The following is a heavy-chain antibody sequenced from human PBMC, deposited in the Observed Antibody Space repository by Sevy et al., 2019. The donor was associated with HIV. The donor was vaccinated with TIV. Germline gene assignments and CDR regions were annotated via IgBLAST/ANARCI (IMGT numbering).Heavy chain of an antibody. V-gene: IGHV1-18*01. D-gene: IGHD1-26*01. CDR2: ISAYNGNT. J-gene: IGHJ4*02. CDR1: GYTFTSYG. CDR3: ARDRSGGPVGATYN. Sequence: ASVKVSCKASGYTFTSYGISWVRQAPGQGLEWMGWISAYNGNTNYAQKLQGRVTMTTDTSTSTAYMELRSLRSDDTAVYYGARDRSGGPVGATYNWGQGTLVTVFS.